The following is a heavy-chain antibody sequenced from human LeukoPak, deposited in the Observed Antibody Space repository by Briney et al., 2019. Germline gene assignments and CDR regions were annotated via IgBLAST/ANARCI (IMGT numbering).Heavy chain of an antibody. D-gene: IGHD4-17*01. J-gene: IGHJ4*02. V-gene: IGHV3-21*01. Sequence: PGGSLRLSCAASGFTFSSYSMNWVRQAPGKGLEWVSSISSSSSYIYYADSVKGRFTISRDNAKNSLYLQMNSLGAEDTAVYYCARGEDYGTNSFDYWGQGTLVTVSS. CDR3: ARGEDYGTNSFDY. CDR2: ISSSSSYI. CDR1: GFTFSSYS.